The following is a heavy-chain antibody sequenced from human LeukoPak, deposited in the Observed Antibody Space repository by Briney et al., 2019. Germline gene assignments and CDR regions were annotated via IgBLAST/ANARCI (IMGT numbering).Heavy chain of an antibody. D-gene: IGHD3-3*01. J-gene: IGHJ5*02. CDR3: ADYDVSSGRPLDP. CDR2: AFYSGST. CDR1: GGFVTSNDFY. Sequence: SETLSLTCTVSGGFVTSNDFYWGWIRQPPGGGLEWIGAAFYSGSTYCNPSLKSRATISVDTSKNQFSLKLTSVTAADTAVYYCADYDVSSGRPLDPWGQGTLVTVSS. V-gene: IGHV4-39*01.